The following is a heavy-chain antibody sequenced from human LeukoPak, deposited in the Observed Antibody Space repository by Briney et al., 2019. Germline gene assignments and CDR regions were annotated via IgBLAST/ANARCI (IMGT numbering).Heavy chain of an antibody. Sequence: SETLSLTCTVSGGSISSSSYYWGWIRQPPGKGLEWIGSIYYSGSTYYNPSLKSRVTISVDTSKNQFSLKLSSVTAADTAVYYCARDRYDSSGYAPYFYYMDVWGKGTTVTVSS. CDR3: ARDRYDSSGYAPYFYYMDV. J-gene: IGHJ6*03. D-gene: IGHD3-22*01. CDR2: IYYSGST. CDR1: GGSISSSSYY. V-gene: IGHV4-39*07.